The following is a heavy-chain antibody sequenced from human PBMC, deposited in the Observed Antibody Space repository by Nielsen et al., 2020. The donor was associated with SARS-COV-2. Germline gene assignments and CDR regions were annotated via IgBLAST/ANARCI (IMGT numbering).Heavy chain of an antibody. V-gene: IGHV3-20*04. J-gene: IGHJ4*02. D-gene: IGHD4-17*01. CDR1: GFTFDDYG. CDR3: AKENLDGDYDYFDY. Sequence: GGSLRLSCAASGFTFDDYGMSWVRQAPGKGLEWVSHINWNGGSTGYADSVKGRFTISRDNAKNSLYLQMNSLRAEDTALYYCAKENLDGDYDYFDYWGQGTLVTVSS. CDR2: INWNGGST.